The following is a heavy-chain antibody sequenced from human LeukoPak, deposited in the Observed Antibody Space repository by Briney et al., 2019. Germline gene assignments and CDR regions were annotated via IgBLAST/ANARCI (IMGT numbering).Heavy chain of an antibody. CDR1: GFTFSSYA. D-gene: IGHD1-26*01. V-gene: IGHV3-23*01. J-gene: IGHJ4*02. CDR2: ISGSDGRT. CDR3: GKDASQWEPPDY. Sequence: GGSLRLSCAASGFTFSSYAMSWVRQAPGKGLEWVSAISGSDGRTYYADSVEGRFTISRDNSKNTLSLQMNSLRAEDTAVYYCGKDASQWEPPDYWGQGTLVIVSS.